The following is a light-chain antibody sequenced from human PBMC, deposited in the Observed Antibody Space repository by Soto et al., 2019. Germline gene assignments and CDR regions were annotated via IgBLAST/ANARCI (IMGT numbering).Light chain of an antibody. Sequence: DIQMTQSPSSLSASVGDRVIITCRASQGISSYLAWYQQKPGQVPNLLIYAASTLQSGVPSRFSGSGSGTDFTLTISSLQPEDVATYYCQKYNSAPFTFGPGTILDIK. CDR3: QKYNSAPFT. CDR2: AAS. CDR1: QGISSY. V-gene: IGKV1-27*01. J-gene: IGKJ3*01.